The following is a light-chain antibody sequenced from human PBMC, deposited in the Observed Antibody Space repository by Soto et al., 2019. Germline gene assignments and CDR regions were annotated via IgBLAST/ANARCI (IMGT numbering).Light chain of an antibody. V-gene: IGKV1-5*03. J-gene: IGKJ2*01. CDR2: KAS. CDR3: QQYNTDSA. Sequence: GDRVTITCRASQSISSWLAWYQQKPGKAPKLLIYKASSLESGVPSRFSGSGSGTEFTLTISSLQPDDFATYYCQQYNTDSAFGQGTKLEIK. CDR1: QSISSW.